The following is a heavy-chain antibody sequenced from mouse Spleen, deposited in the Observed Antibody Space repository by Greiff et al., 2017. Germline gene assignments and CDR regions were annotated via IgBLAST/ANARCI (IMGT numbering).Heavy chain of an antibody. CDR1: GYTFTSYW. Sequence: QVQLQQPGAELVKPGASVKMSCKASGYTFTSYWITWVKQRPGQGLEWIGDIYPGSGSTNYNEKFKSKATLTVDTSSSTAYMQLSSLTSEDSAVYYCARKGMITAYWYFDVWGAGTTVTVSS. CDR3: ARKGMITAYWYFDV. J-gene: IGHJ1*01. V-gene: IGHV1-55*01. D-gene: IGHD2-4*01. CDR2: IYPGSGST.